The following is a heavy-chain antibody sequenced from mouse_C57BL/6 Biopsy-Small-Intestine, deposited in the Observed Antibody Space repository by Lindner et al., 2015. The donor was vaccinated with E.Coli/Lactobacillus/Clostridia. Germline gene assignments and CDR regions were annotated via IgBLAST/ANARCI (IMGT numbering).Heavy chain of an antibody. V-gene: IGHV1S22*01. D-gene: IGHD1-1*01. CDR1: GDTFTSSY. Sequence: SVKVSCKASGDTFTSSYMHWVRQAPGQGLEWMGEINPSGGTTKYAQKFQSRIIVTRDTSASTIYMELSSLTSDDTAIYYCARDVVGPTGMFHWGQGTLVTVSS. CDR2: INPSGGTT. CDR3: ARDVVGPTGMFH. J-gene: IGHJ4*01.